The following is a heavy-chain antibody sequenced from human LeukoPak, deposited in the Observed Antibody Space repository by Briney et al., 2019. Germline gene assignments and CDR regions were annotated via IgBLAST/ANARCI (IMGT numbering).Heavy chain of an antibody. CDR3: ARGRYSSSWYGY. J-gene: IGHJ4*02. Sequence: PSETLSLTCTVSGGSISSGSYYWSWIRQPAGKGLEWIGRIYTSGSTNYNPSLKSRVTISVDTSKNQFSLKLSSVTAADTAVYYCARGRYSSSWYGYWGQGTLVTVSS. V-gene: IGHV4-61*02. D-gene: IGHD6-13*01. CDR1: GGSISSGSYY. CDR2: IYTSGST.